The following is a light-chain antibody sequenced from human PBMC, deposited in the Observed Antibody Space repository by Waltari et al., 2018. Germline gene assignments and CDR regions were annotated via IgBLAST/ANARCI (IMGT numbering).Light chain of an antibody. V-gene: IGKV3-11*01. CDR3: QQRSHFYT. Sequence: EIILTQSPVTLSSSPGERATLSCRASQSVGSSVVWYQHKPGQPPRLLIYNASKRATGISDRLSGTGSGTDFTLTISSLEPEDFAVYYCQQRSHFYTFGPGTRVDVK. CDR2: NAS. CDR1: QSVGSS. J-gene: IGKJ3*01.